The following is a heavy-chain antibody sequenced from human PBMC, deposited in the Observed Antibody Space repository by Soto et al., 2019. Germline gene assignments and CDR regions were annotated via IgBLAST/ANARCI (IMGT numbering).Heavy chain of an antibody. CDR1: GFTVSSNY. D-gene: IGHD6-6*01. V-gene: IGHV3-53*01. Sequence: PGGSLKLSCAASGFTVSSNYMSWVRQAPGKGLEWVSVIYSGGSTYYADSVKGRFTISRDNSKNTLYLQMNSLRAEDTAVYYCARGLAARPPPEGNYWGQGTLVTVSS. J-gene: IGHJ4*02. CDR2: IYSGGST. CDR3: ARGLAARPPPEGNY.